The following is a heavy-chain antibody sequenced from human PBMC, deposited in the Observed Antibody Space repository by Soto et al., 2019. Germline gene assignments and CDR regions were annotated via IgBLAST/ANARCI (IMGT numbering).Heavy chain of an antibody. D-gene: IGHD4-17*01. V-gene: IGHV1-69*12. CDR2: IIPIFGTA. Sequence: QVQLVQSGAEVKKPGSSVKVSCKASGGTFSSYAINWVRQAPGQGLEWMGGIIPIFGTANSAQKFQGRVTITADDSTSTASMELSSLRSEDTAVYYCARMDYGGNSRYFDYWGQGTLVTVSS. CDR3: ARMDYGGNSRYFDY. J-gene: IGHJ4*02. CDR1: GGTFSSYA.